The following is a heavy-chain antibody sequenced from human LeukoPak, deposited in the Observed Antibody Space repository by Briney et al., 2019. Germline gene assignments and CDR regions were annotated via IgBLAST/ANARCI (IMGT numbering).Heavy chain of an antibody. Sequence: PSQTLSLTCTVSGGSISSGGYYWSWIRQHPGKGLEWIGYIYYSGSIYYNPSLKSRVTISVDTSKNQFSLKLSSVTAADTAVYYCAREPYYYDSSGYSLLGFDPWGQGTLVTVSS. V-gene: IGHV4-31*03. J-gene: IGHJ5*02. CDR2: IYYSGSI. D-gene: IGHD3-22*01. CDR3: AREPYYYDSSGYSLLGFDP. CDR1: GGSISSGGYY.